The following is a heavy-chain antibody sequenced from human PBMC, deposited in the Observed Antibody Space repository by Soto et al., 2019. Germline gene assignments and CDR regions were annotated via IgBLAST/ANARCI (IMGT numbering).Heavy chain of an antibody. D-gene: IGHD2-15*01. Sequence: QVQLVQSGAEVKKPGASVKVSCKASGYTFTGYYMHWVRQAPGQGLEWMGWINPNSGGTNYAQKFQGRVTMTRDTSISTAYMELSRLRSDDTAVYYCARDAMVAATAPLPYWFAPWGQGTLVTVSS. J-gene: IGHJ5*02. CDR1: GYTFTGYY. V-gene: IGHV1-2*02. CDR2: INPNSGGT. CDR3: ARDAMVAATAPLPYWFAP.